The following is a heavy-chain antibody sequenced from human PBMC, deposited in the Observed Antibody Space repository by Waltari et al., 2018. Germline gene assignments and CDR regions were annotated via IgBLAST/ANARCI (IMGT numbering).Heavy chain of an antibody. CDR2: IYYSGSI. J-gene: IGHJ4*02. CDR3: ARGLPDPLDYGGNSDY. CDR1: GGSISSSSYY. V-gene: IGHV4-39*07. Sequence: QLQLQESGPGLVKPSETLSLTCTVSGGSISSSSYYWGWIRQPPGKGLEWSGDIYYSGSIYYNPSLKSRVTISVDTSKNQFSLKLSSVTAADTAVYYCARGLPDPLDYGGNSDYWGQGTLVTVSS. D-gene: IGHD2-21*02.